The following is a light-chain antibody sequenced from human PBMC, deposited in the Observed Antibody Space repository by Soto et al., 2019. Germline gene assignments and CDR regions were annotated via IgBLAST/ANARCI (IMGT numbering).Light chain of an antibody. J-gene: IGKJ4*01. V-gene: IGKV1-39*01. CDR2: AAS. Sequence: DIQMTQSPFSLSASVGDRVTITCRASQSISRDLNWYQQKPGKAPNLLIYAASTLESGVPSRFSGSGSGTDFTLTISSLQLEDFETYYCQQNYSNPLAFGGGTKVDIK. CDR3: QQNYSNPLA. CDR1: QSISRD.